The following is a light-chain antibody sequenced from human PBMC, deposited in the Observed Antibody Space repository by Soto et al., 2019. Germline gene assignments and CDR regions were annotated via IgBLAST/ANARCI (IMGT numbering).Light chain of an antibody. V-gene: IGLV4-69*01. J-gene: IGLJ3*02. CDR3: QTWGTGIRV. Sequence: QPVLTQSPSASASLGASVKLTCTLSSGHSSYAIAWHQQQPGKGPRYLMKLNSDXXHNKGDGIPDRFSGSSSGAERYLTXXXXXXXXXXDYYCQTWGTGIRVFGGGTKLTVL. CDR2: LNSDXXH. CDR1: SGHSSYA.